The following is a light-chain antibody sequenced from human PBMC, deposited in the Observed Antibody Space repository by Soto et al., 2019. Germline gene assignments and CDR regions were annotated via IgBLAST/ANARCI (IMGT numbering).Light chain of an antibody. Sequence: LTQAVSVTRSARQAIRITCNNTSSDVGGYNYVSWYQQHPGKAPKLMIYDVSNRPSGVSNRFSGSKSGNTASLSISGLQAEDEADYYCSSYTSSSTRVFGTGTKVTVL. CDR1: SSDVGGYNY. CDR2: DVS. V-gene: IGLV2-14*01. CDR3: SSYTSSSTRV. J-gene: IGLJ1*01.